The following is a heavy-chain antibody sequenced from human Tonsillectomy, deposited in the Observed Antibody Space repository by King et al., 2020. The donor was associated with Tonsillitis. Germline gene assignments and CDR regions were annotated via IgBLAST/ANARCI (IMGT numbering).Heavy chain of an antibody. CDR3: AKDQVSVAAADTEGAFDI. V-gene: IGHV3-23*03. CDR2: IYSGGSST. Sequence: VQLVQSGGGLVQPGGSLRLSCAASGFTFSSYAMSWVRQAPGKGLEWGSVIYSGGSSTYYADSVKGRFTISRDNSKNTLYLQMNSLRAEDTAVYYCAKDQVSVAAADTEGAFDIWGQGTMVTVSS. CDR1: GFTFSSYA. J-gene: IGHJ3*02. D-gene: IGHD6-13*01.